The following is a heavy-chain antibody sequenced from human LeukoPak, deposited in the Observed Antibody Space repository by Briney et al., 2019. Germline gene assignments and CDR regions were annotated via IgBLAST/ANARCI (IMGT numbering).Heavy chain of an antibody. CDR2: ISGSGGST. V-gene: IGHV3-23*01. Sequence: GGSVTLSCAASGFTFSRYAMLWPPQARGGAREGVGDISGSGGSTYYEDPVKGQVTISRDNAKNTLYLQMNILRAEDTAVYYCAKDTLEVRATAYCFDYWGQGTLVTVSS. J-gene: IGHJ4*02. CDR3: AKDTLEVRATAYCFDY. CDR1: GFTFSRYA. D-gene: IGHD1-1*01.